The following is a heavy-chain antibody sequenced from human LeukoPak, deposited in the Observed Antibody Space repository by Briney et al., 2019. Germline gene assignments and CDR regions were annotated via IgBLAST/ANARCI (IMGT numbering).Heavy chain of an antibody. V-gene: IGHV7-4-1*02. D-gene: IGHD6-19*01. CDR1: GYTFTNFG. Sequence: ASVKVSCKASGYTFTNFGINWVRQAPGQGLEWMGWINTNTGNPTYAQGFTGRFVFSLDTSVSTAYLQISGLKAEDTAVYYCASGQWPEYWRQGTLVTVSS. J-gene: IGHJ4*02. CDR2: INTNTGNP. CDR3: ASGQWPEY.